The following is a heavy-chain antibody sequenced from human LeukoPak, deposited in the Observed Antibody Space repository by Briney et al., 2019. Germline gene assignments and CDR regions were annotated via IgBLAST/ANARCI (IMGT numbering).Heavy chain of an antibody. Sequence: SETLSLTCTVSGGSISSSSFYWGWIRQPPGKGLEWIGSIFYSGSTYYTPSLKSRLSISVDTSTTQFSLKLSSVTAADTAVYYCARDVPYYYGSGTSSGLDYWGQGTLVTVSS. CDR2: IFYSGST. D-gene: IGHD3-10*01. CDR1: GGSISSSSFY. V-gene: IGHV4-39*07. CDR3: ARDVPYYYGSGTSSGLDY. J-gene: IGHJ4*02.